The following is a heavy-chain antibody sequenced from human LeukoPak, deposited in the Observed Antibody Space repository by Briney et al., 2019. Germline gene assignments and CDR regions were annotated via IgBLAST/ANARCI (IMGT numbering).Heavy chain of an antibody. J-gene: IGHJ5*02. Sequence: SETLSLTCTVSGGSISNDDYYWSWIRQSPGKGLEWIGYIHRNGSTSYYPSLKSRVTISMDRSKNQFSLNLNSVTAADTAVYYCARVWEQWLVNWFDPWGQGTLVTVSS. CDR3: ARVWEQWLVNWFDP. V-gene: IGHV4-30-2*06. CDR1: GGSISNDDYY. CDR2: IHRNGST. D-gene: IGHD6-19*01.